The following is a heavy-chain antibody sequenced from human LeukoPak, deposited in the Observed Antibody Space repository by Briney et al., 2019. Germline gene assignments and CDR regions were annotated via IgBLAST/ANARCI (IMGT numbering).Heavy chain of an antibody. CDR1: GGSFSGYY. CDR2: INHSGST. D-gene: IGHD3-10*01. Sequence: SETLSLTCAVYGGSFSGYYWSWIRQPPGKGLEWIGEINHSGSTNYNPSLKSRVTISVDTSKNQSSLKLSSVTAADTAVYYCAREWCGEFPNSDWGQGTLVTVSS. J-gene: IGHJ4*02. CDR3: AREWCGEFPNSD. V-gene: IGHV4-34*01.